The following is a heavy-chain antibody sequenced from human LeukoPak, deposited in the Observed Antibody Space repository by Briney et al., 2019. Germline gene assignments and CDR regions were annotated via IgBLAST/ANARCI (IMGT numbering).Heavy chain of an antibody. CDR1: GGSISSGSYY. D-gene: IGHD3-10*01. J-gene: IGHJ4*02. V-gene: IGHV4-61*02. CDR3: ARGSSYLFY. CDR2: IYTSGST. Sequence: SEALSLTCTVSGGSISSGSYYWSWIRQPAGEGLEWIGRIYTSGSTNYNPSLKSRVTISVDTSKNQFSLKLSSVTAADTAVYYCARGSSYLFYWGQGTLVTVSS.